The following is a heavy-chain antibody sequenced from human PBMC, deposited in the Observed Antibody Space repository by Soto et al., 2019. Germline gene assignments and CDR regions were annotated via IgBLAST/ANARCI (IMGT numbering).Heavy chain of an antibody. J-gene: IGHJ4*02. CDR2: IKTDGREK. V-gene: IGHV3-7*01. Sequence: GGSLRLSCAASGFSFSNYWMRWVRQAPGKGPEWVADIKTDGREKYYVDSVKGRFAISRDNTKNSLYLQMNSLRAEDTAVYYCARSYWYAFDLWGQGTLVTVSS. CDR3: ARSYWYAFDL. D-gene: IGHD2-8*02. CDR1: GFSFSNYW.